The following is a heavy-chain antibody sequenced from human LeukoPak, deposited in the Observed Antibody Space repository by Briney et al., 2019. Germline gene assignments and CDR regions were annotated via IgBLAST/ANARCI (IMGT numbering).Heavy chain of an antibody. J-gene: IGHJ4*02. Sequence: GGSLRLSCAASGFTFSSYGMHWVRQAPGKGLEWVAVIWYGGSNKYYADSVKGRFTISRDNSKNTLYLQMNSLRAGDTAVYYCAKEFWPYSSSSGYYFDYWGQGTLVTVSS. V-gene: IGHV3-30*02. CDR2: IWYGGSNK. CDR3: AKEFWPYSSSSGYYFDY. CDR1: GFTFSSYG. D-gene: IGHD6-6*01.